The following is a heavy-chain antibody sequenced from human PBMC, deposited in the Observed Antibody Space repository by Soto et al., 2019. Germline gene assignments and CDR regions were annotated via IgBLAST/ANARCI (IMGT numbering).Heavy chain of an antibody. D-gene: IGHD3-3*01. CDR3: AREDRGNRFLEWLPYFDYGMDV. CDR1: GYTFTSYG. Sequence: ASVKVSCKASGYTFTSYGISWVRQAPGQGLEWMGWISAYNGNTNYAQKLQGRVTMTTDTSTSTAYMELRSLRSDDTAVYYCAREDRGNRFLEWLPYFDYGMDVWGQGTRVTVSS. CDR2: ISAYNGNT. V-gene: IGHV1-18*04. J-gene: IGHJ6*02.